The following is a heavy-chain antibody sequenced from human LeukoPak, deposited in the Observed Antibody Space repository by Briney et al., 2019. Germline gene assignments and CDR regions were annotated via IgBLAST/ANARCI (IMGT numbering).Heavy chain of an antibody. CDR2: TTHRGST. D-gene: IGHD4-11*01. CDR3: ARRPVIIVLAGMDV. V-gene: IGHV4-34*01. CDR1: GGSFSDYY. Sequence: PSETLSLTCAVYGGSFSDYYWNWIRQPPGKGLEWIGETTHRGSTNYNPSLKSRVTTSVDTSNNQFSLKMSSVTAADTAVYYCARRPVIIVLAGMDVWGQGTTVTVSS. J-gene: IGHJ6*02.